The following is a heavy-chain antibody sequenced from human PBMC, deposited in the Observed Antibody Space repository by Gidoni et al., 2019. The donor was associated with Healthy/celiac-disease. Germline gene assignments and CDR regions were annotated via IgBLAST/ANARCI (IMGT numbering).Heavy chain of an antibody. J-gene: IGHJ4*02. CDR2: INHSGST. Sequence: QVQLQQWGAGLLKPAETPTRTRAVDGGSCSGYYGSWIRQPTGKGLEWIGKINHSGSTNYNPSLKSRVPISLSTSKPQFSLKLLSVTAADTAVYYCATAKVSSYYFDYWGQGTLVTVSS. D-gene: IGHD3-16*02. V-gene: IGHV4-34*01. CDR3: ATAKVSSYYFDY. CDR1: GGSCSGYY.